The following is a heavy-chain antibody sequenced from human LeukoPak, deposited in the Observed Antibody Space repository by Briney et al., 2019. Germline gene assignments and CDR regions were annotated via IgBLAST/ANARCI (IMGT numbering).Heavy chain of an antibody. CDR3: AKDGQQLVPYYYYYMDV. D-gene: IGHD6-13*01. V-gene: IGHV3-33*06. Sequence: GRSLRLSCAASGFTFSSYGMHWVRQAPGKGLEWVAVIWYDGSNKYYADSVKGRFTISRDNSMNTLYLQMNSLRAEDTAVYYCAKDGQQLVPYYYYYMDVWGKGTTVTVSS. J-gene: IGHJ6*03. CDR2: IWYDGSNK. CDR1: GFTFSSYG.